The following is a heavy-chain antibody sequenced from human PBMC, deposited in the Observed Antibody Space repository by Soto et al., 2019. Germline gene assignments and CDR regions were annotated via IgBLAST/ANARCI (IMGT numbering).Heavy chain of an antibody. D-gene: IGHD5-18*01. Sequence: QVQLVQSGAEVKKPGSSVKVSCKASVGTFSSYAISWVRQAPGQGLEWMGGIIPIFGTANYAQKFQGRVTITADESTSTAYMELSSLRSEDTAVYYCARGSSPIQLWLLGYWGQGTLVTVSS. V-gene: IGHV1-69*12. J-gene: IGHJ4*02. CDR2: IIPIFGTA. CDR3: ARGSSPIQLWLLGY. CDR1: VGTFSSYA.